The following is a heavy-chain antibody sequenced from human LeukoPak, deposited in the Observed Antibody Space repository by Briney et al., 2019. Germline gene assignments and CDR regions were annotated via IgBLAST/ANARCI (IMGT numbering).Heavy chain of an antibody. V-gene: IGHV3-23*01. CDR1: GFTFSSYA. J-gene: IGHJ4*02. CDR2: ISGSGGST. CDR3: AKVPSGYGLLNYFDY. Sequence: GGSLRLSCAASGFTFSSYAMSWVRQAPGKGLEWVSAISGSGGSTYYADSVKGRFTISRDNSKNTLYLQMDSLRAEDTAVYYCAKVPSGYGLLNYFDYWGQGTLVTVSS. D-gene: IGHD5-18*01.